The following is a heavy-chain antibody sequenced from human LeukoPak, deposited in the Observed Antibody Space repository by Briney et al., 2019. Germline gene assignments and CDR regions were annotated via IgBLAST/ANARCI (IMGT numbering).Heavy chain of an antibody. Sequence: PSETLSLTCAVSGGSISSGSYSWSWIRQPPGKGLEWVGYIYHSGSTYYNPSLKSRVTISVDRSKNQFSLKLSSVTAADTAVYYCARDSGIYGMDVWGQGTTVTVSS. CDR2: IYHSGST. V-gene: IGHV4-30-2*01. CDR1: GGSISSGSYS. CDR3: ARDSGIYGMDV. J-gene: IGHJ6*02.